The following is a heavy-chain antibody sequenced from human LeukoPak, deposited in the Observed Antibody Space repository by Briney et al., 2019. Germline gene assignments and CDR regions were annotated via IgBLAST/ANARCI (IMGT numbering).Heavy chain of an antibody. CDR3: AKGTKQELLIRYYFDY. D-gene: IGHD3-10*01. J-gene: IGHJ4*02. CDR1: GFTFSSYA. V-gene: IGHV3-23*01. CDR2: ISGSGGST. Sequence: GGSLRLSCAASGFTFSSYAMRWVRQAPGKGLEWVSAISGSGGSTYYADSVKGRFTISRDNSKNTLYLQMNSLRAEDTAVYYCAKGTKQELLIRYYFDYWGQGTLVTVSS.